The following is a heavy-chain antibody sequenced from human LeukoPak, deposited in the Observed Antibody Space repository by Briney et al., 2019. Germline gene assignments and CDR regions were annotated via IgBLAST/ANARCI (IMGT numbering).Heavy chain of an antibody. CDR1: GYSFGSYW. D-gene: IGHD6-19*01. Sequence: GESLQISCQGSGYSFGSYWIGWLRQSPEKGLEWMGIIYPGDSDTRYSPSFQGQVTISADKSISTAYLQWSSLKASDTAMYYCARLSAVAGTCDYWGQGTLVTVSS. J-gene: IGHJ4*02. CDR3: ARLSAVAGTCDY. V-gene: IGHV5-51*01. CDR2: IYPGDSDT.